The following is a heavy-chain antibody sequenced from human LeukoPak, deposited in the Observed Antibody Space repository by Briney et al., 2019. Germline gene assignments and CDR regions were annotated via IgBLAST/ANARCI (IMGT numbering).Heavy chain of an antibody. V-gene: IGHV3-23*01. CDR3: ARSGRGGAFDI. D-gene: IGHD1-26*01. J-gene: IGHJ3*02. CDR1: GFTFSSYA. Sequence: PGGSLRLSCAASGFTFSSYAMSWVRQAPGKGLEWVSTISGSGGSTFYADSVKGRFTISGDNAKNTQYLQMNSLRAEDTAVYYCARSGRGGAFDIWGQGTTVTVSS. CDR2: ISGSGGST.